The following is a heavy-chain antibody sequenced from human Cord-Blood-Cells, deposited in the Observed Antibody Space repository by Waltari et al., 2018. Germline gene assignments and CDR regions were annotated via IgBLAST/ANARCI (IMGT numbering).Heavy chain of an antibody. Sequence: QVQLQQWGAGLLKPSETLSLTCAVYGGSFSGYYWRWLRQPPGKGLEWIGELNHRGSTNDNPSLESRVTISVDTSKNQFSLKLSSVTAADTAVYYCARTGAQLDYYYYYMDVWGKGTTVTVSS. D-gene: IGHD6-13*01. CDR3: ARTGAQLDYYYYYMDV. CDR2: LNHRGST. V-gene: IGHV4-34*01. J-gene: IGHJ6*03. CDR1: GGSFSGYY.